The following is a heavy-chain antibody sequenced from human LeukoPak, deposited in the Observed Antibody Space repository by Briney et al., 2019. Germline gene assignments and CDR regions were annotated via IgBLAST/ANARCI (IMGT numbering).Heavy chain of an antibody. J-gene: IGHJ4*02. Sequence: PGGSLRLSCAASGFTFSSYGMHWIRQAPGKGLEWVAVISYDGSNKYYAYSVKGRFTISRDNSKNTLYLQMNSLRAEDTAVYYCANGGILTGYYGPFDYWGRGTLVTVSS. V-gene: IGHV3-30*18. CDR1: GFTFSSYG. CDR2: ISYDGSNK. CDR3: ANGGILTGYYGPFDY. D-gene: IGHD3-9*01.